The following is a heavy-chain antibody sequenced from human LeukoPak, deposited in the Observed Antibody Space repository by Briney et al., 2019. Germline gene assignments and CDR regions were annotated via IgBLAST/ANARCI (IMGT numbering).Heavy chain of an antibody. V-gene: IGHV3-9*01. J-gene: IGHJ4*02. CDR3: AAGPSNYYDSSGYFDY. CDR1: GFTFDDYA. D-gene: IGHD3-22*01. Sequence: GGSLRLSCAASGFTFDDYAMHWVRQAPGKGLEWVSGISWNSGSIGYADSVKGRFTISRDNAKNSLYLQMNSLRAEDTALYYCAAGPSNYYDSSGYFDYWGQGTLVTVSS. CDR2: ISWNSGSI.